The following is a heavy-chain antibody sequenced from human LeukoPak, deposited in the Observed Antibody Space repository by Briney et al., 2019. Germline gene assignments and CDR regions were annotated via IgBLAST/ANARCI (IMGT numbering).Heavy chain of an antibody. Sequence: GGSLRLSCAASGFTLDGYGMSWVRQVPGKGLEWVAGINWNGGGSDYGDSVKGRFTISRDIAKNSLYLQMSSLRAEDTAFYHCARDGSSGWYSAYWGQGTLVTVSS. CDR3: ARDGSSGWYSAY. CDR1: GFTLDGYG. J-gene: IGHJ4*02. D-gene: IGHD3-22*01. V-gene: IGHV3-20*01. CDR2: INWNGGGS.